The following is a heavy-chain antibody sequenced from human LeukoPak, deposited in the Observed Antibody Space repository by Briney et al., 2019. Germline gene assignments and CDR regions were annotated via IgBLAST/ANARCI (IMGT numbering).Heavy chain of an antibody. CDR3: ARGGGSVDC. D-gene: IGHD4-23*01. V-gene: IGHV3-7*05. CDR2: IKQDGSDK. CDR1: GFTFSNYW. J-gene: IGHJ4*02. Sequence: QTGGSLRLSCVASGFTFSNYWMSWVRQAPGKGLEWVANIKQDGSDKYYVDSVKGRFTISRDNAKDSLYLQMNSLRAEDTAVYYCARGGGSVDCWGQGTLVTVSS.